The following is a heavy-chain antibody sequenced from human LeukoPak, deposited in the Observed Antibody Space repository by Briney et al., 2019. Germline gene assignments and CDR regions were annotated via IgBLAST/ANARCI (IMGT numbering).Heavy chain of an antibody. Sequence: GGSLRLSCAASGFTFSSYAMHWVRQAPGKGLEWVSSISRTDSYIYYADSVKGRFTISRDNAKNSLYLQMISLRAEDTAVYYCARGGYYDSSGWDFDYWGQGTLVTVSS. CDR1: GFTFSSYA. CDR3: ARGGYYDSSGWDFDY. J-gene: IGHJ4*02. D-gene: IGHD3-22*01. V-gene: IGHV3-21*01. CDR2: ISRTDSYI.